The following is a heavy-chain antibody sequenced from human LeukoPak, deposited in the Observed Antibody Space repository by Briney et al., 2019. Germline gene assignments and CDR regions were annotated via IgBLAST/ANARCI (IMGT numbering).Heavy chain of an antibody. D-gene: IGHD3-22*01. CDR1: GYTFPSYD. CDR3: ARVATFYDSSGYYWREWFDP. V-gene: IGHV1-8*01. CDR2: MNPNSGNT. Sequence: ASVKGSCKASGYTFPSYDINWVRQATGQGLEWMGWMNPNSGNTGYAQKFQGRVTMTTDTSTSTAYMELRSLRSDDTAVYYCARVATFYDSSGYYWREWFDPWGQGTLVTVSS. J-gene: IGHJ5*02.